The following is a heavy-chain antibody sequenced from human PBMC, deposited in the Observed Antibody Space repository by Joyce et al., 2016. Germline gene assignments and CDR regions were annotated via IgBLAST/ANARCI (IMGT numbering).Heavy chain of an antibody. CDR1: GFTFSNFA. Sequence: EVQLLESGGGLVQPGGSLRLSCVVSGFTFSNFAMNWIREDPGKGLECVSIMSGSVYYIKYADSVRGRFTISRDNSKNTVYLQMNDLRAEDTGVYFCARDWQADNWGQGTLVTVSS. CDR2: MSGSVYYI. V-gene: IGHV3-23*01. CDR3: ARDWQADN. J-gene: IGHJ4*02.